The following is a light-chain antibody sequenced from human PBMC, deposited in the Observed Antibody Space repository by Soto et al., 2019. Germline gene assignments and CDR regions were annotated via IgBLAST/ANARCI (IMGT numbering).Light chain of an antibody. CDR1: PSIGTY. J-gene: IGKJ5*01. V-gene: IGKV1-39*01. CDR2: AAS. CDR3: QQSYSIPIT. Sequence: DIQMTQSPSSLSASVGDRVTITCRASPSIGTYLNWYQHKLVKAPKLLIYAASSLQGGVPSRFPGSGSGTDFTLTINSLQPEDCATYLCQQSYSIPITFGQGTRLEIK.